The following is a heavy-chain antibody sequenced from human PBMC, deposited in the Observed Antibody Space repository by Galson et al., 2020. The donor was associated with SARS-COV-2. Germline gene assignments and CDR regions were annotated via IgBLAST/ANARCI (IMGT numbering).Heavy chain of an antibody. CDR3: AREPRPLWFGEMVKEYYFGY. V-gene: IGHV3-7*01. CDR2: IKQDGSEK. J-gene: IGHJ4*02. Sequence: GGSLRLSCAASGFTFSSYWMSWVRQAPGKGLEWVANIKQDGSEKYYVDSVKGRFTISRDNAKNSLYLQMNSLSADDTAWYYRAREPRPLWFGEMVKEYYFGYWGQGTLVTVSS. CDR1: GFTFSSYW. D-gene: IGHD3-10*01.